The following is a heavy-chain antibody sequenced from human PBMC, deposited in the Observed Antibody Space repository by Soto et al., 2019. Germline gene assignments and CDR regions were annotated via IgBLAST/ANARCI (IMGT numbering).Heavy chain of an antibody. J-gene: IGHJ4*02. CDR1: GGSISTYY. Sequence: SDTLSLTCTVSGGSISTYYGSWIRQPPGKGLEWIGYIYYSGSTNYNPSLKSRVTISVDTSKNQFSLKLSSVTAADTAMYYCARERELRLDYWGQGTLVTVSS. D-gene: IGHD1-7*01. CDR3: ARERELRLDY. V-gene: IGHV4-59*01. CDR2: IYYSGST.